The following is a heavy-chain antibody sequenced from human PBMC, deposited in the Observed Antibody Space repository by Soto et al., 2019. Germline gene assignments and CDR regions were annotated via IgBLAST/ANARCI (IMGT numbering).Heavy chain of an antibody. CDR3: ARERGYSGYDSWTEEYYYYYGMDV. D-gene: IGHD5-12*01. CDR1: GYTFTSYW. V-gene: IGHV5-51*03. J-gene: IGHJ6*02. CDR2: IYPGDSDT. Sequence: GASVKVSCKASGYTFTSYWIGWVRQMPGKGLEWMGIIYPGDSDTRYSPSFQGQVTISADKSISTAYLQWSSLKASDTAMYYCARERGYSGYDSWTEEYYYYYGMDVWGQGTTVTVSS.